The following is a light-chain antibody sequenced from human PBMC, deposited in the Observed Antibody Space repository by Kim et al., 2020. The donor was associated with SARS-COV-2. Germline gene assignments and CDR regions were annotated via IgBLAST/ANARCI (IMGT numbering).Light chain of an antibody. Sequence: EKVMTQSPATLSVSPGERVTLSCRASQSVSTFLAWYQHKPGQAPRLLIYGASNRATGIPDRFSGSGSGTEFTLTISSLQSEDFGVYYCQQYNTWPRTFGQGTKLEI. V-gene: IGKV3-15*01. CDR1: QSVSTF. CDR2: GAS. J-gene: IGKJ2*01. CDR3: QQYNTWPRT.